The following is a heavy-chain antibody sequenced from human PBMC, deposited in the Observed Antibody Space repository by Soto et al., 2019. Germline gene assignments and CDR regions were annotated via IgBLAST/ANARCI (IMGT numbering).Heavy chain of an antibody. V-gene: IGHV3-23*01. J-gene: IGHJ6*03. CDR2: ISGSGGST. Sequence: EVQLLESGGGLVQPGGSLRLSCAASGFTFSSYAMSWVRQAPWKGLEWVSAISGSGGSTYYADSVKGRFTISRDNSKNTLYLQMNSLRAEDTAVYYCAKAVYSSGWYYYYYMDVWGKGTTVTVSS. CDR1: GFTFSSYA. D-gene: IGHD6-19*01. CDR3: AKAVYSSGWYYYYYMDV.